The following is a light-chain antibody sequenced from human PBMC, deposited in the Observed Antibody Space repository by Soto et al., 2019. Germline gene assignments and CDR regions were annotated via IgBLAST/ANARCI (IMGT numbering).Light chain of an antibody. CDR3: SSYKRRNTYV. CDR1: SSDVGVYNF. CDR2: EVI. J-gene: IGLJ1*01. V-gene: IGLV2-14*01. Sequence: SVLTQPASVSGSPGQSITISCTGTSSDVGVYNFVSWYQQHPGKVPKLIIYEVISRPSGVSNRFSGSKSGNTASLTISGPQAEDEADSYSSSYKRRNTYVFGTGTKVTV.